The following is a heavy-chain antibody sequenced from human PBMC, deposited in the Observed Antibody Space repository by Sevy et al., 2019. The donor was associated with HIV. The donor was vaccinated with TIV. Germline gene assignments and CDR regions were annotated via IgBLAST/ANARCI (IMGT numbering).Heavy chain of an antibody. CDR3: VKEVSEYSYSDY. D-gene: IGHD5-18*01. CDR2: ISGSANRT. J-gene: IGHJ4*02. V-gene: IGHV3-23*01. Sequence: GGSLRLSCAASGFTFSNYAMSWVRQTPGKGLEWVSAISGSANRTYYTDSVKGRFTISRDNSKNMLFLQMNSLGAEDTAVYYWVKEVSEYSYSDYWGQGTLVTVSS. CDR1: GFTFSNYA.